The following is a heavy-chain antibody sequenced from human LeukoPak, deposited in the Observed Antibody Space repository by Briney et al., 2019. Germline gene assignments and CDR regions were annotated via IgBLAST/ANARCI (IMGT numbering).Heavy chain of an antibody. V-gene: IGHV3-7*04. J-gene: IGHJ4*02. CDR2: IHPEGNEK. Sequence: GGSLRLSCAVSGFSFTNFWMSWVRQAPGRGVEGVADIHPEGNEKYHVESVKGGFTISRDNTKNLLFLQMNGLRVEDTAVYYCARGDAFSGDHWGQGTLVTVSS. CDR1: GFSFTNFW. CDR3: ARGDAFSGDH.